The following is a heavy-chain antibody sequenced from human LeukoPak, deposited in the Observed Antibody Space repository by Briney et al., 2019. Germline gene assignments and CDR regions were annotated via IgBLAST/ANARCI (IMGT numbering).Heavy chain of an antibody. CDR1: GFTFSSYS. Sequence: GGSLRLSCAASGFTFSSYSMNWVRQAPGKGLEWVSSISSSSSYIYYADSVKGRFTISRDNAKNSLYLQMNSLRAEDTAVYYCARDREYFGVVDYWGQGTLVTVSS. D-gene: IGHD3-3*01. CDR2: ISSSSSYI. J-gene: IGHJ4*02. V-gene: IGHV3-21*01. CDR3: ARDREYFGVVDY.